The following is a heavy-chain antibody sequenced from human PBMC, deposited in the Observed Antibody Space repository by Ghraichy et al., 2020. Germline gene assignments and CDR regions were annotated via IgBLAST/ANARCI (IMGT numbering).Heavy chain of an antibody. D-gene: IGHD3-10*01. CDR1: GVSISSKSYY. J-gene: IGHJ4*02. V-gene: IGHV4-39*01. CDR3: ARQGYYGSGTYYIFED. Sequence: LTCIVSGVSISSKSYYWGWVRQPPGKGLEWIGSSYHSGSTYYKPSLEGRINVSVDKSKNHFSLTLTSVTAADTAVYYCARQGYYGSGTYYIFEDWGQGILVTVSS. CDR2: SYHSGST.